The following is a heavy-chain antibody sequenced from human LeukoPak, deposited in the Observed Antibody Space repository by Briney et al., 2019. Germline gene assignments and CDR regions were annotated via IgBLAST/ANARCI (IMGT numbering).Heavy chain of an antibody. D-gene: IGHD2-15*01. V-gene: IGHV4-4*07. J-gene: IGHJ3*02. Sequence: SETLSLTCTVSGGSINNYYRSWIRQPAGKGLEWIGRIYTRGSTNYNPSLKSRVTMSVDTSKNQFSLKLSSVTAADTAVYYCARGRYCSADICSGGDAFDIWGQGTMVSVSS. CDR3: ARGRYCSADICSGGDAFDI. CDR2: IYTRGST. CDR1: GGSINNYY.